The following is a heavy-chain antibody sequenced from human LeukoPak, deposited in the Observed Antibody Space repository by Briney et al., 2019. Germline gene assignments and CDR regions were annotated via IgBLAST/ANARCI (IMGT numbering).Heavy chain of an antibody. V-gene: IGHV4-39*07. Sequence: SETLSLTCTVSGDSLSSSSYYWGWIRQPPGKGLEWIGSIYYSGSTYYNPSLKSRVTISIDKSKNQFSLKLNSVTAADTAVYFCARLSIPGYCSSTSCSTDYWGQGTLVTVSS. CDR2: IYYSGST. D-gene: IGHD2-2*02. J-gene: IGHJ4*02. CDR1: GDSLSSSSYY. CDR3: ARLSIPGYCSSTSCSTDY.